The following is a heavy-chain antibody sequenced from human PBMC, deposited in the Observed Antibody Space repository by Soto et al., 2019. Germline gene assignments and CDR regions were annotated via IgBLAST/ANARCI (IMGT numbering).Heavy chain of an antibody. V-gene: IGHV1-18*01. CDR3: ARDRSIAARGYYYGMDV. Sequence: GVSVKVSCKASGYTFTSDGISWGRQAPGQGLEWMGWISAYNGNTNYAQKLQGRVTMTTDTPTSTAYMELRSLRSDDTAVYYCARDRSIAARGYYYGMDVWGQGTTVTVSS. J-gene: IGHJ6*02. CDR1: GYTFTSDG. CDR2: ISAYNGNT. D-gene: IGHD6-6*01.